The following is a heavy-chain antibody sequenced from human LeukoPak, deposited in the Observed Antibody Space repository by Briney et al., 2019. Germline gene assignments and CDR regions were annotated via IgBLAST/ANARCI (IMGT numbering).Heavy chain of an antibody. CDR3: AKDWRSVTTVDY. D-gene: IGHD4-11*01. Sequence: GGSLRLSCAASGFTFSSYAMSWVRQAPGKGLEWVSAISGRGGSTYYADSVKGRFTISRDNSKNTLYLQMNSLRAEDTAVYYCAKDWRSVTTVDYWGQGTLVTVSS. CDR1: GFTFSSYA. CDR2: ISGRGGST. J-gene: IGHJ4*02. V-gene: IGHV3-23*01.